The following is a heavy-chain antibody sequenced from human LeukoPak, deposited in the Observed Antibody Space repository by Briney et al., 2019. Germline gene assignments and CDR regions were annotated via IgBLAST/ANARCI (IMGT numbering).Heavy chain of an antibody. D-gene: IGHD6-13*01. CDR2: MASDSSYI. CDR3: SSWFRAVNDN. Sequence: GGSLGLSCAPSGLPFRSYTMKWVRQAPGKGLECVSSMASDSSYIHYADSVKGRFTISRDNAKNSLYLQMNSLRVEDTAVYYCSSWFRAVNDNWGQGTLVTVSS. CDR1: GLPFRSYT. V-gene: IGHV3-21*01. J-gene: IGHJ4*02.